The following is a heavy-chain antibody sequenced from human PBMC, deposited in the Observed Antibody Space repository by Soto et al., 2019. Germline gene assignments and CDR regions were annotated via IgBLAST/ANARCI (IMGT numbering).Heavy chain of an antibody. Sequence: GGSLRLSCAASGFTFSSYWMHWVRQAPGKGLVWVSRINSDGSSTSYADSVKGRFIISRDNAKNTLYLQMNSLRAEDTAVYYCARDHSDSSGLDYWGQGTLVTVSS. V-gene: IGHV3-74*01. CDR1: GFTFSSYW. J-gene: IGHJ4*02. CDR2: INSDGSST. CDR3: ARDHSDSSGLDY. D-gene: IGHD3-22*01.